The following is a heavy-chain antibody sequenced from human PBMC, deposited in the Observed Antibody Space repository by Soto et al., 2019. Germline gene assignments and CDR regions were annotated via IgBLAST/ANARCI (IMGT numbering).Heavy chain of an antibody. CDR2: ISGSVGST. J-gene: IGHJ1*01. CDR3: AKDPYYYDSPGYFQH. Sequence: HPGGSLRLSCAASGFSFNSYVMSWVRQAPGKGLEWVSAISGSVGSTYYADSVKGRFTISRDNSKNTLYLQMNSLRAEDTAVYYCAKDPYYYDSPGYFQHWGQGTLVTVSS. V-gene: IGHV3-23*01. CDR1: GFSFNSYV. D-gene: IGHD3-22*01.